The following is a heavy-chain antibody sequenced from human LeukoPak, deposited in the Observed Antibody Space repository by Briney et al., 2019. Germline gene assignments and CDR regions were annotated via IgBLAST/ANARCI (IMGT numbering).Heavy chain of an antibody. CDR1: GGPISSYY. V-gene: IGHV4-4*07. J-gene: IGHJ6*03. CDR2: FYTSESS. D-gene: IGHD1-14*01. Sequence: SETLSLTCTVSGGPISSYYWSWIRQPAGKGLEWIGRFYTSESSNYNPSLKSRVTMSVDTSNNQFSLKLSSVTAADTAVYYCAREGREFDSTGSRYFYYYMDVWGKGTTVTVSS. CDR3: AREGREFDSTGSRYFYYYMDV.